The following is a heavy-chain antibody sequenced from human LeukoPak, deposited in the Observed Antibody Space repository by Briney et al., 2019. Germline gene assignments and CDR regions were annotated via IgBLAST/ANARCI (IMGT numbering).Heavy chain of an antibody. J-gene: IGHJ4*02. CDR3: ARAGGYCGRISCPYYFDY. V-gene: IGHV1-8*01. CDR2: MNPNSGNT. CDR1: GYTFTSYD. Sequence: ASVKVSCKASGYTFTSYDINWVRQATGQGLEWMGWMNPNSGNTGYAQKFQGRVTMTRNTSISTAYMELSTLRSEDTAVYYCARAGGYCGRISCPYYFDYWGQGSLVAVSS. D-gene: IGHD2-15*01.